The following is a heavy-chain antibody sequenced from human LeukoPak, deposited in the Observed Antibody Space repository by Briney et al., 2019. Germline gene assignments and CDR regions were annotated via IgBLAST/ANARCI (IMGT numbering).Heavy chain of an antibody. Sequence: SETLSLTCTVSGDSISSGDYYWSWIRQPPGKGLEWIGEINHSGSTNYNPALNSRVTISVDTSKNQFSLKLSSVTAADTAVYYCASGSTMVRGVTNWFDPWGQGTLVTVSS. V-gene: IGHV4-39*07. CDR1: GDSISSGDYY. D-gene: IGHD3-10*01. CDR3: ASGSTMVRGVTNWFDP. CDR2: INHSGST. J-gene: IGHJ5*02.